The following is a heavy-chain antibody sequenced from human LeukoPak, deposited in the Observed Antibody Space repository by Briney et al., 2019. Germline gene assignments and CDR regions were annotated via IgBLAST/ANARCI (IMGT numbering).Heavy chain of an antibody. Sequence: PGGSLRLSCAASGFTFSSYAMHWVRQAPGKGLEWVAVISYDGSNKCYADSVKGQFTISRDNSKNTLDLQMNSLRAEDTAVYYCASDRRYGAFDIWGQGTMVTVSS. D-gene: IGHD3-16*02. CDR3: ASDRRYGAFDI. V-gene: IGHV3-30-3*01. CDR1: GFTFSSYA. CDR2: ISYDGSNK. J-gene: IGHJ3*02.